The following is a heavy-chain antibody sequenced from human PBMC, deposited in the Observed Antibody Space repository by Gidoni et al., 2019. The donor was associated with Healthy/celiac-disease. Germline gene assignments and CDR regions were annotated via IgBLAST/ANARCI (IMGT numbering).Heavy chain of an antibody. CDR2: ISYDGSNK. V-gene: IGHV3-30*04. CDR3: ARDHSGSYSYYYYGMDV. J-gene: IGHJ6*02. CDR1: GFTFSSYA. Sequence: QVQLVESGGGVVQPGRSLRLSCAASGFTFSSYAMHWVRQAPGKGLEWVAVISYDGSNKYYADSVKGRFTISRDNSKNTLYLQMNSLRAEDTAVYYCARDHSGSYSYYYYGMDVWGQGTTVTVSS. D-gene: IGHD1-26*01.